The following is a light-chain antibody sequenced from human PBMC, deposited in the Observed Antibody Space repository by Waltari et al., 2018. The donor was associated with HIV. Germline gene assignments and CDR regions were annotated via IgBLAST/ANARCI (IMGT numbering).Light chain of an antibody. CDR3: HQYYSSPLT. J-gene: IGKJ4*01. Sequence: DIQMTQSPSSLSASVGDRVTITCQASQDIRKYLNWYQQKPGKAPKLLIYESSNLERGVPSRFSGSGSGTDFTFTISSLQPEDVAVYYCHQYYSSPLTLGGGTKMEI. CDR1: QDIRKY. CDR2: ESS. V-gene: IGKV1-33*01.